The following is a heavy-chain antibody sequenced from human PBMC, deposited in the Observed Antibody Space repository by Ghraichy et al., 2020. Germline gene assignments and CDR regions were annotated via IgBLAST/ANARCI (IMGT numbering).Heavy chain of an antibody. D-gene: IGHD6-13*01. Sequence: GGSLSLSCAASGFTFSSYAMSWVRQAPGKGLEWVSAISGSGGSTYYADSVKGRFTISRDNSKNTLYLQMNSLRAEDTAVYYCAKGKRAGGYYYYGMDVWGQGTTVTVSS. CDR1: GFTFSSYA. CDR2: ISGSGGST. CDR3: AKGKRAGGYYYYGMDV. V-gene: IGHV3-23*01. J-gene: IGHJ6*02.